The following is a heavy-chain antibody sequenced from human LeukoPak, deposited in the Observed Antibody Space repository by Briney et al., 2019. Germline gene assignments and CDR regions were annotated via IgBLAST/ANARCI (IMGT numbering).Heavy chain of an antibody. CDR2: INTNTGNP. D-gene: IGHD5-12*01. CDR3: ARASVANQYYYYGMDV. J-gene: IGHJ6*02. V-gene: IGHV7-4-1*02. CDR1: GYTFTSYA. Sequence: ASVKVSCKASGYTFTSYAMNWVRQAPGQGLEWMGWINTNTGNPTYAQGFTGRFVFSLDTSVSTAYLQISSLKAEDTAVYYCARASVANQYYYYGMDVWGQGTTVTVSS.